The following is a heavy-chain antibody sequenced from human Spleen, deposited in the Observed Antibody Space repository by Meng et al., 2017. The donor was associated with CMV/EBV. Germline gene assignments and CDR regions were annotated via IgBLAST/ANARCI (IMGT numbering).Heavy chain of an antibody. D-gene: IGHD6-13*01. J-gene: IGHJ6*02. Sequence: SETLSLTCTVSGGSISISNYYWSWIRQPPGKGLEWIGEINHSGSTNYNPSLKSRVTISVDTSKNQFSLKLSSVTAADTAVYYCARGGRRQQLVVSRYYGMDVWGQGTTVTVSS. V-gene: IGHV4-39*07. CDR2: INHSGST. CDR3: ARGGRRQQLVVSRYYGMDV. CDR1: GGSISISNYY.